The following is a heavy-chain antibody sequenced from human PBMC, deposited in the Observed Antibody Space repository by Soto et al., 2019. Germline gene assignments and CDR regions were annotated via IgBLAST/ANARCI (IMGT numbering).Heavy chain of an antibody. J-gene: IGHJ4*02. Sequence: EVQLVESGGGLVQPGGSLRLSCEASGFTFSTFWMQRVRQAPGKGLVWVSRINSDGSSTNYADSVKGRVTISRDNAKNMLYLQMNSLRAEDTAVYYCARDFEYWGQGTLVTVSS. CDR2: INSDGSST. CDR3: ARDFEY. CDR1: GFTFSTFW. V-gene: IGHV3-74*01.